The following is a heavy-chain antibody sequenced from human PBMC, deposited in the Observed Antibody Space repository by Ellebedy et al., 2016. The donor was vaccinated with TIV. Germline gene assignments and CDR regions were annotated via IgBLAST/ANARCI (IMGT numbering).Heavy chain of an antibody. CDR1: GFTFSSYA. J-gene: IGHJ4*02. V-gene: IGHV3-23*01. D-gene: IGHD6-6*01. Sequence: GESLKISCAASGFTFSSYAMSWVRQAPGKGLEWVSAISGSGGSTYYADSVKGRFTISRDNSKNTLYLQMNSLRAEDTAVYYCAKAMAARSYFDYWGQGTLVTVSS. CDR2: ISGSGGST. CDR3: AKAMAARSYFDY.